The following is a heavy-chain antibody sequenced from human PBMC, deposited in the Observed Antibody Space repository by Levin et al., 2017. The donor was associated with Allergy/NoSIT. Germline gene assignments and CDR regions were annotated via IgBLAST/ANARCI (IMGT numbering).Heavy chain of an antibody. V-gene: IGHV5-51*01. J-gene: IGHJ4*02. CDR1: GFSFITYW. CDR3: ARHNDFSGGYSQPYYFDY. CDR2: IQPADSST. Sequence: KVSCQVSGFSFITYWIGWVRQMPGKGLEWMGVIQPADSSTRYSPSFLDQVTISADKSISTVYLQWSSLKASDTAMYYCARHNDFSGGYSQPYYFDYWGQGTLVTVSS. D-gene: IGHD3-3*01.